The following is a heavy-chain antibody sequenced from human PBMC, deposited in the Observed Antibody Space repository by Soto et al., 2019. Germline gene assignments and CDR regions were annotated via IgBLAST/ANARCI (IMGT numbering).Heavy chain of an antibody. J-gene: IGHJ6*03. V-gene: IGHV1-18*01. CDR2: ISAYNGNT. CDR1: GYTFTSYG. Sequence: ASVKVSCKASGYTFTSYGISWVRQAPGQGLEWMGWISAYNGNTNYAQKLQGRVTMTTDTSTSTVYMELSSLRPEDTALYYCAKSLVFVDHAYMDVWGKGTTVTVSS. CDR3: AKSLVFVDHAYMDV. D-gene: IGHD2-21*01.